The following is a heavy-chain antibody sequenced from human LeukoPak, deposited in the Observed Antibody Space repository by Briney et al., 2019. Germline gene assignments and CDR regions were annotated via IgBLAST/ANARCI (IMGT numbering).Heavy chain of an antibody. V-gene: IGHV3-30*02. CDR1: GFTFSSYG. J-gene: IGHJ6*03. Sequence: GGSLRLSCAASGFTFSSYGMHWVRQAPGKGLEWVAFIRYDGSNKYYADSVKGQFTISRDNSKNTVSLQMNSLRAEDTAVYYCARGVRIVAGTFRRDYYMDVWGKGTTVTVFS. CDR2: IRYDGSNK. CDR3: ARGVRIVAGTFRRDYYMDV. D-gene: IGHD6-19*01.